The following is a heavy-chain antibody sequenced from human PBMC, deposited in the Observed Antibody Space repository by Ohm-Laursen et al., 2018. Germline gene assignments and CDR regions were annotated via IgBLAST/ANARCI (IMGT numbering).Heavy chain of an antibody. CDR1: GYTFTSYY. CDR2: INPSGGST. CDR3: ARGYCSGGSCYGREDV. Sequence: ASVKVSCKASGYTFTSYYMNWVRQAPGQGLEWMGIINPSGGSTSYAQKFQGRVTMTRDTSTSTVYMELSSLRSEDTAVYYCARGYCSGGSCYGREDVWGQGTTVTVSS. D-gene: IGHD2-15*01. J-gene: IGHJ6*02. V-gene: IGHV1-46*01.